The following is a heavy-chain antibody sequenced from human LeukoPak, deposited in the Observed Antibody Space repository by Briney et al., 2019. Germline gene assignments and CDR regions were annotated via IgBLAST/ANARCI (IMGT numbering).Heavy chain of an antibody. CDR3: AKRGVVIRVILVGFHKEAYCFDS. J-gene: IGHJ4*02. Sequence: GGSLTLSCAVSGITLSNYGMSWVRQAPGKGLEWIAGISGSGGSTNYADSVKGRFTISRDNPKNTLFLQMNSLRAEDTAVYFCAKRGVVIRVILVGFHKEAYCFDSWGQGALVTVSS. D-gene: IGHD3-22*01. V-gene: IGHV3-23*01. CDR1: GITLSNYG. CDR2: ISGSGGST.